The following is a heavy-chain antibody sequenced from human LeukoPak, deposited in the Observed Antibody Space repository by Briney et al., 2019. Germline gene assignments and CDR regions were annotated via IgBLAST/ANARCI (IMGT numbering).Heavy chain of an antibody. D-gene: IGHD2-2*01. Sequence: SQTLSLTCTISGASISTGGFYWTWIRQPPGEGLEWIGYIYYTGSVDYNASLKSRLTISLDTSKNRFSLKLNSVTAADTAVYYCAKAPCSSTSCSYDYWGQGTLVTVSS. J-gene: IGHJ4*02. CDR1: GASISTGGFY. CDR2: IYYTGSV. V-gene: IGHV4-31*03. CDR3: AKAPCSSTSCSYDY.